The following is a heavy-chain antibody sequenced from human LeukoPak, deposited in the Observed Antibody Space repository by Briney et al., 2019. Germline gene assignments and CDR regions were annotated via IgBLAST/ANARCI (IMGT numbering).Heavy chain of an antibody. V-gene: IGHV3-15*01. D-gene: IGHD3-22*01. CDR1: GFTFSNAW. J-gene: IGHJ4*02. CDR3: TTDKRGGDYYDSSGYPAPAPNY. CDR2: IKSKTDGGTT. Sequence: GGSLRLSCAASGFTFSNAWMSWVRQAPGKGLEWVGRIKSKTDGGTTDYAAPVKGRFTISRDDSKNTLYLQMNSLKTEDTAGYYCTTDKRGGDYYDSSGYPAPAPNYWGQGTLVTVSS.